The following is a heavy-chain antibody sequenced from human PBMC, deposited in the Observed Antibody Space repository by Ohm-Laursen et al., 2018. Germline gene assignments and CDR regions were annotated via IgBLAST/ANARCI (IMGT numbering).Heavy chain of an antibody. Sequence: SLRLSCSASGFTFSDYYMSWVRQAPGKGLEWFGRIKSKTDGGTTDYAAPVKDRFTISRDDSKNTLYLQMNSLKTEDTAVYYCTEVWNDWYFDLWGRGTLVTVSS. CDR3: TEVWNDWYFDL. V-gene: IGHV3-15*01. J-gene: IGHJ2*01. CDR2: IKSKTDGGTT. CDR1: GFTFSDYY. D-gene: IGHD1-1*01.